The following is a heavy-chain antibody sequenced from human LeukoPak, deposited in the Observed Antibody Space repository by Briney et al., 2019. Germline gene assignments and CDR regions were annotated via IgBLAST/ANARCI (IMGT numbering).Heavy chain of an antibody. CDR2: IYYSGST. J-gene: IGHJ5*02. CDR3: ASRYSSGWSLEIWFDP. V-gene: IGHV4-39*01. Sequence: PSETLSLTCTVSGGSISSSSYYWGWIRQPPGKGLEWIGSIYYSGSTYYNPSLKSRVTIPVDTSKNQFSLKLSSVTAADTAVYYCASRYSSGWSLEIWFDPWGQGTLVTVSS. CDR1: GGSISSSSYY. D-gene: IGHD6-19*01.